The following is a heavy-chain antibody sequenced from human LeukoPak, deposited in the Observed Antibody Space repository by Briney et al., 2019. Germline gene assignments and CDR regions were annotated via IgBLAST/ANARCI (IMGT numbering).Heavy chain of an antibody. V-gene: IGHV1-18*01. J-gene: IGHJ4*02. Sequence: ASVKVSCKASGYRFPSYGINWVRQAPGQGLEWMGWISTDNGNTGYAQNLQGRVTMTTDTSTSTAYMELRSLRSDDTAVYYCARGYSYGYGPLDYWGQGTLVTVSS. CDR1: GYRFPSYG. CDR2: ISTDNGNT. CDR3: ARGYSYGYGPLDY. D-gene: IGHD5-18*01.